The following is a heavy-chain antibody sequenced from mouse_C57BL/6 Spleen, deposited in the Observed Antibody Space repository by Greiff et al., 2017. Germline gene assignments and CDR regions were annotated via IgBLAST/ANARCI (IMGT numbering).Heavy chain of an antibody. CDR3: ATSYYSNYENAMDY. CDR2: IWRGGST. CDR1: GFSLTSYG. D-gene: IGHD2-5*01. J-gene: IGHJ4*01. V-gene: IGHV2-5*01. Sequence: VQLQQSGPGLVQPSQSLSITCTVSGFSLTSYGVHWVRQSPGKGLEWLGVIWRGGSTDYNAAFMSRLSITKDNSKSQVFFKMNSLQADDTAIYYCATSYYSNYENAMDYWGQGTSVTVSS.